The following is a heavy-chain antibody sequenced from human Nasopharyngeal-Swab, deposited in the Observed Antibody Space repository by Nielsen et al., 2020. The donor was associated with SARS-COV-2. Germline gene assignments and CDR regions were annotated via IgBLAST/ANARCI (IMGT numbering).Heavy chain of an antibody. V-gene: IGHV3-23*01. CDR2: IGTSGDT. J-gene: IGHJ4*02. CDR1: GFIFSDYA. Sequence: GESLKISCAASGFIFSDYAMNWVRQAPGKGLEWVSAIGTSGDTYGADSVKGRFTISRDNSKNTLYLQMNSLRAEDTAVYYCARDIPSGGWLTQGDYWGQGTLVTVSS. D-gene: IGHD6-19*01. CDR3: ARDIPSGGWLTQGDY.